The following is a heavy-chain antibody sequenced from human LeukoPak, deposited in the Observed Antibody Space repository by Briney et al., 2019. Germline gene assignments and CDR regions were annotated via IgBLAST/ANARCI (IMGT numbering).Heavy chain of an antibody. CDR2: ISGSGGST. Sequence: GGSLRLSCAASGFTFSSYAMSWVRQAPGKGLEWVSAISGSGGSTYYADSVKGRFTISRDNSKNTLYLQMNSLRAEDTAVYYCAKGPRWVPAAKTPLYFDYWGQGTLVTVSS. CDR1: GFTFSSYA. J-gene: IGHJ4*02. CDR3: AKGPRWVPAAKTPLYFDY. V-gene: IGHV3-23*01. D-gene: IGHD2-2*01.